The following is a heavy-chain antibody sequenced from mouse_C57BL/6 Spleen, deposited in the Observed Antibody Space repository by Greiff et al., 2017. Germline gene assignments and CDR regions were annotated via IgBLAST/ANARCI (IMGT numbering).Heavy chain of an antibody. J-gene: IGHJ3*01. V-gene: IGHV5-16*01. CDR3: ARDEDPHGGFAY. Sequence: DVKLVESEGGLVQPGSSMKLSCTASGFTFSDYYMAWVRQVPEKGLEWVANINYDGSSTYYLDSLKSRFIISRDNAKNILYLQMSSLKSEDTATYYCARDEDPHGGFAYWGQGTLVTVSA. CDR2: INYDGSST. CDR1: GFTFSDYY.